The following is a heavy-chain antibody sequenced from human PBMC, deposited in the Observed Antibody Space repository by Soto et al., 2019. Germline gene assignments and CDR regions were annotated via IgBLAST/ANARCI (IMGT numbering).Heavy chain of an antibody. CDR3: AREVIAARSSGYFDL. Sequence: QVQLVESGGGVVQPGRPLRLSCAASGFTFSSYAMHWVRQAPGKGLEWVAVISYDGSNKYYADSVKGRFTISRDNSKNTLYLQMNSLRAEDTAVYYCAREVIAARSSGYFDLWGRGTLVTVSS. CDR1: GFTFSSYA. V-gene: IGHV3-30-3*01. D-gene: IGHD6-6*01. CDR2: ISYDGSNK. J-gene: IGHJ2*01.